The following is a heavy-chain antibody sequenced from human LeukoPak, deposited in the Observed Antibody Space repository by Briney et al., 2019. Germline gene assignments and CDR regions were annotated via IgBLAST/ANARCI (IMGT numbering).Heavy chain of an antibody. D-gene: IGHD3-3*01. CDR1: GYTFTSYD. J-gene: IGHJ3*02. V-gene: IGHV1-8*01. CDR2: MNPNSGNT. Sequence: ASVKVSCKASGYTFTSYDINWVRQATGQGLEWMGWMNPNSGNTGYAQKFQGRVTMTRNTSISTAYMELSSLRSEDTAVYYCARDRPYFWSAPGAFDIWGQGTMVTVSS. CDR3: ARDRPYFWSAPGAFDI.